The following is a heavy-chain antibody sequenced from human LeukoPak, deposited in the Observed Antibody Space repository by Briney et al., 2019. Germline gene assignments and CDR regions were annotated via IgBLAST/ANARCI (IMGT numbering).Heavy chain of an antibody. D-gene: IGHD1-26*01. V-gene: IGHV1-69*05. CDR1: GGISHPYA. J-gene: IGHJ4*02. CDR3: ARGNGTYTPSNY. Sequence: TVKVSCEASGGISHPYAIAWVRQAPGQGLEWMGGITPLVSTTVYARKFQGRVTFTTDEATRTVYMELRSLRSDDTAIYYCARGNGTYTPSNYWGQGTLVTVSS. CDR2: ITPLVSTT.